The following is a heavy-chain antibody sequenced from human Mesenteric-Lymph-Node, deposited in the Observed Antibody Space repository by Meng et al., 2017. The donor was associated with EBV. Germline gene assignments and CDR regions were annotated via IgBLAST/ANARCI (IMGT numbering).Heavy chain of an antibody. V-gene: IGHV1-8*01. CDR2: MNPNSGDT. J-gene: IGHJ2*01. Sequence: QVQLVHSGAEVKKPGASVKVSCKASGYTFPNYDINWVRQAAGQGLEWVGWMNPNSGDTGYAQNFQGRVTLTRNTSISTAYMELSSLRSDDTAVYYCARALKLAYWYFDIWGRGTLVTVSS. D-gene: IGHD1-1*01. CDR3: ARALKLAYWYFDI. CDR1: GYTFPNYD.